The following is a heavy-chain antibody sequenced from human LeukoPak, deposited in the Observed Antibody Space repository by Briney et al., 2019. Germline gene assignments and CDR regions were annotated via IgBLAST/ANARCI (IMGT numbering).Heavy chain of an antibody. CDR3: ARDQRRLSNSFDF. V-gene: IGHV3-33*01. CDR1: GVSIKNYG. Sequence: SLRLSCAASGVSIKNYGVHWVRQDPGKGLEWGAVIWYDGSKMYYADSVKGRFTASRDDSKNTLSLQMNSLRAEEKAVYYCARDQRRLSNSFDFWGQGTLVSVSS. J-gene: IGHJ4*02. D-gene: IGHD6-25*01. CDR2: IWYDGSKM.